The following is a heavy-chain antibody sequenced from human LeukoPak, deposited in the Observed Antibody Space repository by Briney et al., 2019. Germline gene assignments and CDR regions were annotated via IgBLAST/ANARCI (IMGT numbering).Heavy chain of an antibody. CDR3: GRDQTPFY. D-gene: IGHD2-15*01. CDR2: IKHDGSED. V-gene: IGHV3-7*01. CDR1: GLTFSSYW. Sequence: GGSLILSCAASGLTFSSYWMTWVRQAPGKGLEWVATIKHDGSEDYYLDSVKGRFTISRDNAKSSMWLQMSSLRAEDTAVYYCGRDQTPFYWGQGSLVTVSS. J-gene: IGHJ4*02.